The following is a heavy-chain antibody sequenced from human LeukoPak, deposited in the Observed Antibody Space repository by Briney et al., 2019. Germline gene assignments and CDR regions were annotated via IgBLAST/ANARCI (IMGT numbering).Heavy chain of an antibody. Sequence: SQTLSLTCTVSGGSISSGGYYWSWIRQPPGKGLEWIGYIYHSGSTYYNPSLKSRVTISVDTSKNQFSLKLSSVTAADTAVYYCARRSYGSGKFQHWGQGTLVTVSS. CDR3: ARRSYGSGKFQH. CDR1: GGSISSGGYY. D-gene: IGHD3-10*01. J-gene: IGHJ1*01. V-gene: IGHV4-30-2*01. CDR2: IYHSGST.